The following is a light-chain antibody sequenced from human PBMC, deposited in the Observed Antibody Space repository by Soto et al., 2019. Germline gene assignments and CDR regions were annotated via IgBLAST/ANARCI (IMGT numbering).Light chain of an antibody. Sequence: EIVLIQSPATLSLSPGERATLSCRASQSVGSNLAWYQQNPGQAPRLLIFDASNRATGIPARFSGSGSGTDFILAISSLEPEDFVVYYCQQSATFGPGTKVDIK. CDR2: DAS. V-gene: IGKV3D-11*03. CDR1: QSVGSN. J-gene: IGKJ3*01. CDR3: QQSAT.